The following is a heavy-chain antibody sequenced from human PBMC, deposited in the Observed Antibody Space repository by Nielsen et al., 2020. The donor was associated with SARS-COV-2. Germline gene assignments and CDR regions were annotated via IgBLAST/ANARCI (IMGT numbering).Heavy chain of an antibody. CDR3: AKSPIYYDILIGYAPYYGMDV. CDR1: GFTFSTYA. V-gene: IGHV3-23*01. J-gene: IGHJ6*02. D-gene: IGHD3-9*01. Sequence: GESLKISCAASGFTFSTYAMTWVRQAPGKGLEWVSSISGSGGSTYYADSVKGRFTISRDNSKNTLYLQMNSLRAEDTAVYYCAKSPIYYDILIGYAPYYGMDVWGQGTTVTVSS. CDR2: ISGSGGST.